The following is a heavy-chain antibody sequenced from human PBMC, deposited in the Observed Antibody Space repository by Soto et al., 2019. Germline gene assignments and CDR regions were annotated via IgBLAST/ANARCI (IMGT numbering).Heavy chain of an antibody. V-gene: IGHV4-30-2*01. J-gene: IGHJ4*02. CDR2: IYHSGST. D-gene: IGHD4-17*01. CDR3: CRSQTTVTSYDY. Sequence: PSETLSLTCAVSGGSISSGGYSWGWIRQQPGKGLEWIGYIYHSGSTYYNPSLKSRVTISVDSSKNLCTLKLSSVTAAYTAVYYCCRSQTTVTSYDYWGQGTLVTVSS. CDR1: GGSISSGGYS.